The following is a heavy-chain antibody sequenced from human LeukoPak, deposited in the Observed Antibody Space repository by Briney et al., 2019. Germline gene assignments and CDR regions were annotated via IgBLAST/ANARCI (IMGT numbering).Heavy chain of an antibody. CDR1: GYTFTGYY. CDR3: ARDWSVYSSGWRKYYFDY. Sequence: ASVKVSCKASGYTFTGYYMHWVRQAPGQGLEWMGWINPSSGGTNYAQKFQGRVTMTRDTSISTAYMELSRLRSDDTAVYYCARDWSVYSSGWRKYYFDYWGQGTLVTVSS. D-gene: IGHD6-19*01. V-gene: IGHV1-2*02. CDR2: INPSSGGT. J-gene: IGHJ4*02.